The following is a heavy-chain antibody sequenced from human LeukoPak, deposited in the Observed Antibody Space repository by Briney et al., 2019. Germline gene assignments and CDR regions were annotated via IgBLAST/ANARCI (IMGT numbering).Heavy chain of an antibody. CDR1: GFSVTNNF. CDR2: FYVGGAT. CDR3: ARGDGYNFFDY. V-gene: IGHV3-53*01. D-gene: IGHD5-24*01. Sequence: GGSLRLSCAVSGFSVTNNFMSWVRQAPGKGLEWVSVFYVGGATYYADSVKGRFTISRDNSENTLYLQMKSLRAEDTAVYYCARGDGYNFFDYWGQGTLVTVSS. J-gene: IGHJ4*02.